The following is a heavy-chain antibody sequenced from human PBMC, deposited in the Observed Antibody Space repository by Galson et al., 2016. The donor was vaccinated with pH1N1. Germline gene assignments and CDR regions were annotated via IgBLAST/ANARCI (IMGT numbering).Heavy chain of an antibody. CDR3: SRDRGYTSSRSLGFDY. V-gene: IGHV1-69*13. CDR2: IIGMFAKT. Sequence: SVKVSCKASGGTFSSFGISWVRQAPGQGLEWMGGIIGMFAKTNYAQKFQGRVTITADESTTTAYMELKSLRSEDTAVYYCSRDRGYTSSRSLGFDYWGHGTLVTVSS. D-gene: IGHD5-12*01. J-gene: IGHJ4*01. CDR1: GGTFSSFG.